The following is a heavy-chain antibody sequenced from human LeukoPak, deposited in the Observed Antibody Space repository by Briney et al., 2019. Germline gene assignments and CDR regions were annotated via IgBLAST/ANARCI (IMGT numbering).Heavy chain of an antibody. CDR1: GYSISSGYY. D-gene: IGHD3-3*01. CDR2: IYHSGST. Sequence: KSSETLSLTCAVSGYSISSGYYWGWIRQPPGKGLAWIGSIYHSGSTYYNPSLKSRVTISVDTSKNQFSLKLSSVTAADTAVYYCARVAWSGYYWFDPWGQGTLVTVSS. V-gene: IGHV4-38-2*01. J-gene: IGHJ5*02. CDR3: ARVAWSGYYWFDP.